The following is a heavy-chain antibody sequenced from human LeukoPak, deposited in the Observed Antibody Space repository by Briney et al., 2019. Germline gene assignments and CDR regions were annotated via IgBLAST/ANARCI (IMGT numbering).Heavy chain of an antibody. CDR3: ARDDHYNYYYMDV. J-gene: IGHJ6*03. CDR2: ISSSSSTI. CDR1: EFMFSTYS. Sequence: GGSLRLSCAASEFMFSTYSMNWVRQAPGKGLEWVSYISSSSSTIYYADSVKGRFTISRDNAENSLYLQMNSLGAEDTAVYYCARDDHYNYYYMDVWGKGTTVTVSS. V-gene: IGHV3-48*01.